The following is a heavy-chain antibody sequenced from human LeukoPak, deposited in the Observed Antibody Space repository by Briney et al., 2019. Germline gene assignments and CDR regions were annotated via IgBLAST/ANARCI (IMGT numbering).Heavy chain of an antibody. CDR3: ARGYSYGHLDY. D-gene: IGHD5-18*01. J-gene: IGHJ4*02. V-gene: IGHV1-69*06. Sequence: SVKVSCKASGGSFSSYAISWVRQAPGQGLEWMGGIIPIFGTANYAQKFQGRVTITADKSTSTAYMELSSLRSEDTAVYYCARGYSYGHLDYWGQGTLVTVSS. CDR1: GGSFSSYA. CDR2: IIPIFGTA.